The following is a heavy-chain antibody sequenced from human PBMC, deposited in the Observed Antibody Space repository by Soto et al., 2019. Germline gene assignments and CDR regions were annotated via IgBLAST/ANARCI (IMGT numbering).Heavy chain of an antibody. J-gene: IGHJ4*02. CDR2: LYSSGNT. V-gene: IGHV4-4*07. D-gene: IGHD6-19*01. CDR3: ARGPYSSGWYVVDY. Sequence: TLSLTCTVSGASISAYAWSWIRQPAGKGLEWIGRLYSSGNTNYNPSFKSRLTMSADTSKNQFSLKLSSVTAADTAVYYCARGPYSSGWYVVDYWGQGTLVTVSS. CDR1: GASISAYA.